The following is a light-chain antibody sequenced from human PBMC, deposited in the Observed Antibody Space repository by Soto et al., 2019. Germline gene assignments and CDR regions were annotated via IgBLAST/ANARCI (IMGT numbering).Light chain of an antibody. CDR2: DAS. CDR1: QSVSSY. CDR3: QQRSNWPIT. V-gene: IGKV3-11*01. Sequence: EIVLTQSPATLSLSPGERATLSCRASQSVSSYLAWYQQKPGQAPRLLIYDASNRATGIPARFSGSGSGTGFTRTISSLEPEDFAVDYCQQRSNWPITFGQGTRLEIK. J-gene: IGKJ5*01.